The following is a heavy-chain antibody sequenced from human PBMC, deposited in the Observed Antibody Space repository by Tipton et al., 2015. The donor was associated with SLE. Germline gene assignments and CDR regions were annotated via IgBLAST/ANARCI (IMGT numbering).Heavy chain of an antibody. CDR1: GFTFSSYA. J-gene: IGHJ4*02. V-gene: IGHV3-30*04. Sequence: SLRLSCAASGFTFSSYAMHWVRQAPGKGLEWVAVISYDGSNKYYADSVKGRFTISRDNSKNTLYLQMNSLRAEDTAVYYCARSYYDSSCYVFDDYWGQGPLVTVSS. CDR2: ISYDGSNK. D-gene: IGHD3-22*01. CDR3: ARSYYDSSCYVFDDY.